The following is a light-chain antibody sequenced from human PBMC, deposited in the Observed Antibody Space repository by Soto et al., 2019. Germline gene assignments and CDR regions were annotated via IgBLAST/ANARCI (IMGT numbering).Light chain of an antibody. CDR3: CSSAPESTYV. V-gene: IGLV2-23*01. CDR2: KGT. Sequence: QSVLAQPASVSGSPGQSITISCTGTSSDVGAYNSVSWYQQHPHKAPQVIIYKGTQRPPGVSNRFSGSTSGNAASLTISGLQADDEADYFCCSSAPESTYVFGTGTKLTVL. CDR1: SSDVGAYNS. J-gene: IGLJ1*01.